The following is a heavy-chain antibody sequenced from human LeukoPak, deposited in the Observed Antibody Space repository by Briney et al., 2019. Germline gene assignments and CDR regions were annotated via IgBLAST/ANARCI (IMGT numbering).Heavy chain of an antibody. CDR2: IYSSGST. CDR3: ARGLSFHYDSSGYYADYYDY. Sequence: SETLSLTCIVSGGSISSYYWSWIRQPAGSGLEWIGRIYSSGSTNYNASLQSRVTMSVDTSKNQLSLKLTSVTAADTAVYYCARGLSFHYDSSGYYADYYDYWGQGTLVTVSS. CDR1: GGSISSYY. D-gene: IGHD3-22*01. V-gene: IGHV4-4*07. J-gene: IGHJ4*02.